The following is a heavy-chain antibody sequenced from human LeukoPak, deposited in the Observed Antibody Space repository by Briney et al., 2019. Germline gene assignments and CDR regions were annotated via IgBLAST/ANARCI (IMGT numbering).Heavy chain of an antibody. CDR3: AKDRDYDFWSGYFY. Sequence: SQTLSLTYTVSGGSISSGGYYWSWIRQHPGKGLEWIGYIYYSGSTYYNPSLKSRVTISVDTSKNQFSLKLSSVTAADTAVYYCAKDRDYDFWSGYFYRGQGTLVTVSS. CDR2: IYYSGST. V-gene: IGHV4-31*03. CDR1: GGSISSGGYY. D-gene: IGHD3-3*01. J-gene: IGHJ4*02.